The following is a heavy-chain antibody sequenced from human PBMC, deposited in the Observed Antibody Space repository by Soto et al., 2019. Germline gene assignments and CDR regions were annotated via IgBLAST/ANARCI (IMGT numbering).Heavy chain of an antibody. J-gene: IGHJ5*02. CDR1: GYTLTELS. D-gene: IGHD1-1*01. Sequence: ASVKVSCKVSGYTLTELSMHWVRQAPGKGLEWMGGFDPEDGETTYAQKFQGRVTMTEDTSTDTAYMELSSLRSEDTAVYYCATTGYRQNWFDPWGQGTLVTVSS. CDR3: ATTGYRQNWFDP. CDR2: FDPEDGET. V-gene: IGHV1-24*01.